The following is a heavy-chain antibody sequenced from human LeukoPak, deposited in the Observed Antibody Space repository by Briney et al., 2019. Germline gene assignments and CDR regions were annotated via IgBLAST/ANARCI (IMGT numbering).Heavy chain of an antibody. V-gene: IGHV4-59*01. CDR2: IFYSGTT. CDR1: GGSINNYY. J-gene: IGHJ3*02. Sequence: SETLSLTCTVSGGSINNYYWSCIRQPPGKGLEWLGYIFYSGTTNYNPSLKSRVTLSVDTSKNQFSLKLSSVTAADTAIYYCARVFRNTAVAGTFDIWGQGTMVTVSS. D-gene: IGHD6-19*01. CDR3: ARVFRNTAVAGTFDI.